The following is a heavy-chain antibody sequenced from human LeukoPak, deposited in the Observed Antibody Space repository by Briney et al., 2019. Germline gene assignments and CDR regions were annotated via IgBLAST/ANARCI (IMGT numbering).Heavy chain of an antibody. J-gene: IGHJ5*02. CDR1: GGTFSSYA. V-gene: IGHV1-69*04. D-gene: IGHD3-22*01. CDR3: ARGYYHSSGYLVPDWFDP. CDR2: IIPILGIA. Sequence: SVKVSCKASGGTFSSYAISWVRQAPGQGLEWMGRIIPILGIANYAQKFQGRVTITADKSTSTAYMELSSLRSEDTAVYYCARGYYHSSGYLVPDWFDPWGQGTLVTVSS.